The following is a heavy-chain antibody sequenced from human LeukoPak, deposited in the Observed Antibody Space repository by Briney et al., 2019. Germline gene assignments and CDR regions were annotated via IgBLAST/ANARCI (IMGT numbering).Heavy chain of an antibody. D-gene: IGHD5-18*01. CDR1: GYTFTSYY. CDR2: INPSGGST. Sequence: ASVKVSCKASGYTFTSYYMHWVRQAPGQGLEWMGIINPSGGSTSYAQKFQGRVTMTRDTSTSTVYMELSSLRSEDTAVYYCARVPIVDTAPWTYFDYWGQGTLVTVSS. J-gene: IGHJ4*02. V-gene: IGHV1-46*01. CDR3: ARVPIVDTAPWTYFDY.